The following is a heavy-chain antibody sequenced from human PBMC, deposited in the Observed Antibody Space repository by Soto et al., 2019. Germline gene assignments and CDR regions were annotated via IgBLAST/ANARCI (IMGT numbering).Heavy chain of an antibody. V-gene: IGHV3-23*01. Sequence: EVQLLESGGGLVQPGGSLRLSCAASGFTFSNYGMSWVRQAPGKGLEWVSSISGGNTFYAGSVKGRFTISRDNSKNTLYLQMHSLTAEDTAVYYCAKAHSSVCNSGACSLRSWGQGTLVTVSS. CDR1: GFTFSNYG. D-gene: IGHD2-21*02. J-gene: IGHJ5*02. CDR2: ISGGNT. CDR3: AKAHSSVCNSGACSLRS.